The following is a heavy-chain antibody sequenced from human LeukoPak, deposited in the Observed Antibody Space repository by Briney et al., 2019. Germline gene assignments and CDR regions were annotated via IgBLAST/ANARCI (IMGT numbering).Heavy chain of an antibody. V-gene: IGHV4-39*01. Sequence: SETLSPTCTVSGGSLSSSIYYWAWIRQPPGKGLEWIGSIYYSGATYYNPSLKSRVTISIDTSKNQFSLKLSSVTAADTAVYYCATPYSGGYHGLDIWGQGTMVTVSS. CDR2: IYYSGAT. CDR1: GGSLSSSIYY. J-gene: IGHJ3*02. CDR3: ATPYSGGYHGLDI. D-gene: IGHD1-26*01.